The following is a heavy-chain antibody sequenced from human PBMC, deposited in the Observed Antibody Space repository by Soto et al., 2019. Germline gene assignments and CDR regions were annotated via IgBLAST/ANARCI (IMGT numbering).Heavy chain of an antibody. D-gene: IGHD4-17*01. Sequence: GSQRLSGAASGFTFRSFAMILVRQAQGKGLEWVSAISGSGGSTYYADSVKGRFTISRDNSKNTLYLQMNSLRAEDTAVYYCAKDPRYDAVTTAGYWGQGTLVTVSS. CDR3: AKDPRYDAVTTAGY. J-gene: IGHJ4*02. V-gene: IGHV3-23*01. CDR1: GFTFRSFA. CDR2: ISGSGGST.